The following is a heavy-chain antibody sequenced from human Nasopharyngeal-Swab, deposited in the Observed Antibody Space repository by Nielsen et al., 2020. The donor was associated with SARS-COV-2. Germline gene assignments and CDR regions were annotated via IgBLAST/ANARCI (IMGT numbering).Heavy chain of an antibody. Sequence: GSLRLSCKGSGYSFTTCWIGWVRQMPGKGLEWMGIIYPGDSNTRYSPSFQGQVTISVDKYSSTAYLQWSSLKASDTAIYYCARPMRPMGHYYFGMDVWGQGTTVTVSS. CDR2: IYPGDSNT. J-gene: IGHJ6*02. D-gene: IGHD1-26*01. V-gene: IGHV5-51*01. CDR3: ARPMRPMGHYYFGMDV. CDR1: GYSFTTCW.